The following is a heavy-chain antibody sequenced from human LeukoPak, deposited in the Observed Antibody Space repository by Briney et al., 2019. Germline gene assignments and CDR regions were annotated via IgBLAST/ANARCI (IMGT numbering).Heavy chain of an antibody. D-gene: IGHD2-15*01. Sequence: ASVKVSCKASGYTFTGYYMHWVRQAPGQGLEWMGWINPNTGGTNYAQKFQGRVTMTRDTSISTAYMELSRLRSDDTAVYYCARGRGGACSGGSCYLEGWFDPWGQGTLVTVSS. CDR2: INPNTGGT. V-gene: IGHV1-2*02. J-gene: IGHJ5*02. CDR1: GYTFTGYY. CDR3: ARGRGGACSGGSCYLEGWFDP.